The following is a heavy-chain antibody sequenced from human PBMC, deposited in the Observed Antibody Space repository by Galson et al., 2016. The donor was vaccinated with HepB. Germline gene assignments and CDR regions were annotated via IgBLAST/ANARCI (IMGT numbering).Heavy chain of an antibody. Sequence: SLRLSCAASYFSFSIYAMSWVRQAPEKGLEWVANIKEDGSEKYYVDSVKGRITISRDNAKNSLYLQMNSLRADDTAVYYCARGRLWFGEPHYYGMDVWGQGTTVTVSS. CDR1: YFSFSIYA. V-gene: IGHV3-7*01. CDR3: ARGRLWFGEPHYYGMDV. CDR2: IKEDGSEK. J-gene: IGHJ6*02. D-gene: IGHD3-10*01.